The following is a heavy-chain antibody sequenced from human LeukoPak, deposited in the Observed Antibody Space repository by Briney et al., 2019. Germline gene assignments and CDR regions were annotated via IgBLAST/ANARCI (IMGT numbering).Heavy chain of an antibody. Sequence: GGSLRLSCAGSGIIFSCCWMSWVRQAGGKELEWVASINQDGSDKRDADSVKDRFTISRENAKNSVYLQVNSLRAEDTAVYYCATLKDAVTIFDNWGQGTLVTVSS. CDR2: INQDGSDK. CDR1: GIIFSCCW. J-gene: IGHJ4*02. CDR3: ATLKDAVTIFDN. D-gene: IGHD4-17*01. V-gene: IGHV3-7*01.